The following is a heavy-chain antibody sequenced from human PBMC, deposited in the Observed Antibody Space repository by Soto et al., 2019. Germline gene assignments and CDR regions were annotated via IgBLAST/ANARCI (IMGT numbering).Heavy chain of an antibody. J-gene: IGHJ4*02. D-gene: IGHD3-9*01. CDR3: AREGTGYYAPSYFDY. V-gene: IGHV4-31*03. CDR2: IYYSGST. Sequence: SEPLSLTCTVSGGSISSGGYYWSWIRQHPGKGLEWIGYIYYSGSTYYNPSLKSRVTISVDTSKNQFSLKLSSVTAADTAVYYCAREGTGYYAPSYFDYWGQGTLVTVSS. CDR1: GGSISSGGYY.